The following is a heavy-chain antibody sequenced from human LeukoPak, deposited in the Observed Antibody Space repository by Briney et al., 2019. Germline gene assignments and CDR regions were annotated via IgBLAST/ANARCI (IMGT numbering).Heavy chain of an antibody. J-gene: IGHJ4*02. CDR2: IRYDGSNK. CDR1: GFTFSSYW. CDR3: ARDVSWVDIVVAPDF. Sequence: GGSLRLSCAASGFTFSSYWMSWVRQAPGKGLEWVAFIRYDGSNKYYADSVKGRFTISRDNAKNSLYLQMNSLRAEDTAVYYCARDVSWVDIVVAPDFWGQGTLVTVSS. V-gene: IGHV3-30*02. D-gene: IGHD2-15*01.